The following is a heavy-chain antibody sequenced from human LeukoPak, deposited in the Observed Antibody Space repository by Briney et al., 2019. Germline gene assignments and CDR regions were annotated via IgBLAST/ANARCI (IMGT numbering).Heavy chain of an antibody. Sequence: QSGGSLRLSCAASGFTFSSDGMHWVRQAPGKGLEWVAVISYDGSNKYYADSVKGRFTISRDNSKNTLYLQMNSLRAEDTAVYYCARDGGHIVVVTALDYWGQGTLVTVSS. V-gene: IGHV3-30*03. CDR1: GFTFSSDG. CDR3: ARDGGHIVVVTALDY. J-gene: IGHJ4*02. D-gene: IGHD2-21*02. CDR2: ISYDGSNK.